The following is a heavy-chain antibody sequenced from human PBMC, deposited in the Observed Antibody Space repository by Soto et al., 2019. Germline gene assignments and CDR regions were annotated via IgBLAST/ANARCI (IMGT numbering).Heavy chain of an antibody. V-gene: IGHV3-33*01. D-gene: IGHD3-16*01. CDR1: GFTFSRYA. CDR2: IRYDGKNK. J-gene: IGHJ4*02. Sequence: QVQLVESGGGVVQPGRSVRLSCAASGFTFSRYAMHWVRQAPGKGLEWVAVIRYDGKNKYYGDSVKGRFTISRDNSKKTMFLEMNSLRAEDTTLYYCARDKGAYHEDGFFDEWGQGTLVIVSS. CDR3: ARDKGAYHEDGFFDE.